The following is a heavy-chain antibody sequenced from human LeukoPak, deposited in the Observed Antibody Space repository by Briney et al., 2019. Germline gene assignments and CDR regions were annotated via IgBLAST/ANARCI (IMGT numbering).Heavy chain of an antibody. D-gene: IGHD2-2*01. V-gene: IGHV4-38-2*02. J-gene: IGHJ3*02. CDR1: GYSISTDYY. Sequence: PSETLSLTCSVSGYSISTDYYWGWIRQAPGKGLEWIGIINHRGSTNYNPSLKSRVTISPDTSKNQFSLKLSSVTAADTAVYYCARSDQLLPQTTWAFDIWGQGTMVTVSS. CDR2: INHRGST. CDR3: ARSDQLLPQTTWAFDI.